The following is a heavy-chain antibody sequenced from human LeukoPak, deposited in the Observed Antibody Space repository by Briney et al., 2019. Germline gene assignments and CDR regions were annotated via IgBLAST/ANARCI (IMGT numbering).Heavy chain of an antibody. D-gene: IGHD6-13*01. CDR1: GFTFSSYS. J-gene: IGHJ4*02. CDR3: ARDSRKAAAGSLFDY. CDR2: ISSSGSTI. V-gene: IGHV3-48*04. Sequence: GGSLRLSCAASGFTFSSYSMNWVRQAPGKGLEWVSYISSSGSTIYYADSVKGRFTISRDNAKNSLYLQMNSLRAEDTAVYYCARDSRKAAAGSLFDYWGQGTLVTVSS.